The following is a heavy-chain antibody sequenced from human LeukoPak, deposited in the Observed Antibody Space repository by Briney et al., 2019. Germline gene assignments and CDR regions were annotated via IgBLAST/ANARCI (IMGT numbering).Heavy chain of an antibody. CDR3: ARDTAMVTYWFDP. CDR2: IHPNSGGT. CDR1: GSTFTGYY. D-gene: IGHD5-18*01. J-gene: IGHJ5*02. V-gene: IGHV1-2*02. Sequence: GASVKVSCKASGSTFTGYYMHWVRQAPGHGLEWMGWIHPNSGGTNYAQKFQGRVTMTRDTSISTAYMELSRMRSDDTAVYYCARDTAMVTYWFDPWGQGTLVTVSS.